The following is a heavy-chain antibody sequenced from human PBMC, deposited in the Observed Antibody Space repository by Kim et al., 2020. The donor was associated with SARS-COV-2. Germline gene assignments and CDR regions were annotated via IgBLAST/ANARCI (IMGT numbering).Heavy chain of an antibody. CDR1: GYTFTNNA. CDR3: ASVIWGTYLYTDY. J-gene: IGHJ4*02. CDR2: INTDTGNP. D-gene: IGHD3-16*02. Sequence: ASVKVSCKASGYTFTNNAISWVRQAPGQGLEWMGWINTDTGNPTYAQAFTRRFVFSVDTSVTTAYLQISSLEAEDTALYYCASVIWGTYLYTDYWGQGTL. V-gene: IGHV7-4-1*02.